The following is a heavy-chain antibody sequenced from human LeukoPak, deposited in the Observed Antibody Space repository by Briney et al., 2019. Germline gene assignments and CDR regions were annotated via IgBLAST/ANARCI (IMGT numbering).Heavy chain of an antibody. CDR3: ARDWGDD. Sequence: GGSLRLSCAASGFTFSSYWMSWVRQAPGKGLEWVANIKQDGSEKYYVDSVKGRFTISRDNSKNTLYLQTNNLRAEDTAIYYCARDWGDDWGQGNLVTVSS. D-gene: IGHD3-16*01. V-gene: IGHV3-7*03. CDR2: IKQDGSEK. CDR1: GFTFSSYW. J-gene: IGHJ4*02.